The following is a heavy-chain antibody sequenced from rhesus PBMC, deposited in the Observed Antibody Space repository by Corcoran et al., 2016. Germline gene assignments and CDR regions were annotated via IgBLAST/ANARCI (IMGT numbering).Heavy chain of an antibody. D-gene: IGHD3-34*01. J-gene: IGHJ4*01. CDR3: ARGGTGVIIIFDY. Sequence: QLQLQESGPGLVKPSETLSLTCAVSGYSISSGYGWSWIRQPPGQGLEWIVYISYSRSTSYNPSPNSRVHISRETSKNQFSLKLSSVSAADTAVYYCARGGTGVIIIFDYWGQGVLVTVSS. CDR1: GYSISSGYG. CDR2: ISYSRST. V-gene: IGHV4-122*02.